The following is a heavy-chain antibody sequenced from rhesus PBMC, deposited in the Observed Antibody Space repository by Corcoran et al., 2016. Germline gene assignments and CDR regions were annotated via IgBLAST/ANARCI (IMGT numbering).Heavy chain of an antibody. CDR1: GYSISSGYG. V-gene: IGHV4-127*01. J-gene: IGHJ4*01. CDR3: ARGVGYSYSFDY. CDR2: IGGSSGST. D-gene: IGHD5-12*01. Sequence: QVQLQESGPGLVKPSETLSLTCAVSGYSISSGYGWSWIRQPPGKGLEWIGYIGGSSGSTNYNPSRKRRVTISKDTSKNQFAPKLSSVTAADTAVYYCARGVGYSYSFDYWGQGVLVTVSS.